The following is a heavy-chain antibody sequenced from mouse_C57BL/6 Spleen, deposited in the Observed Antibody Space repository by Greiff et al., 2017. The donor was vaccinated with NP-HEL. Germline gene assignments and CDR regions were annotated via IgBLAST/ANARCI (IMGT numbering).Heavy chain of an antibody. Sequence: QVQLQQPGAELVMPGASVKLSCKASGYTFTSYWMHWVKQRPGQGLEWIGEIDPSDSYTNYNQTSKGKSTLTVDKSSSTAYMQLSSLTSADSAVYYCARSYGNYHYWYFDVWGTGTTVTVSS. CDR3: ARSYGNYHYWYFDV. J-gene: IGHJ1*03. CDR1: GYTFTSYW. V-gene: IGHV1-69*01. D-gene: IGHD2-1*01. CDR2: IDPSDSYT.